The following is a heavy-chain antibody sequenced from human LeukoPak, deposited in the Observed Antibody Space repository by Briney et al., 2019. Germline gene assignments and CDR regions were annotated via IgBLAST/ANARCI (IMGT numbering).Heavy chain of an antibody. V-gene: IGHV3-13*01. CDR2: IGTAGDT. CDR1: GFTLSNFA. CDR3: ARQMTPHGNFDY. J-gene: IGHJ4*02. Sequence: PGGSLRLSCAASGFTLSNFAMHWVRQATGKGLKWVSAIGTAGDTFYPGSVKGRFTISRENAKNSLYLQMNSLRAEDTAVYYCARQMTPHGNFDYWGQGTLVTVSS. D-gene: IGHD1-26*01.